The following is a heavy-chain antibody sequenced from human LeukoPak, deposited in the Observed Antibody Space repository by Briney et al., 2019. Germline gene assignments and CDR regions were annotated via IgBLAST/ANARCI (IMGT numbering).Heavy chain of an antibody. Sequence: GASVKVSCKASGYTFTGYYMHWVRQAPGQGLEWMGWINPNSGGTNYAQKFQSRVTMTRDTSISTAYMELSRLRSDDTAVYYCARDLVELTLVANWFDPWGQGTLVTVSS. CDR1: GYTFTGYY. D-gene: IGHD1-26*01. J-gene: IGHJ5*02. V-gene: IGHV1-2*02. CDR2: INPNSGGT. CDR3: ARDLVELTLVANWFDP.